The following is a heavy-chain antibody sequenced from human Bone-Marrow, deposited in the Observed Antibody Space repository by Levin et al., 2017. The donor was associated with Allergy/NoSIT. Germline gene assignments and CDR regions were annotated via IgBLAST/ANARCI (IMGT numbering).Heavy chain of an antibody. V-gene: IGHV4-31*03. CDR1: GGSINSGGHY. J-gene: IGHJ6*02. Sequence: SETLSLTCSVSGGSINSGGHYWSWIRQHPAKGLEWIAYIHYSGSTYYNPSLKSRLIISVDKAKNQLSLMLTSVTAADTAVYFCARGTDANAWYGDYYYGLDVWGQGTTVTVSS. CDR3: ARGTDANAWYGDYYYGLDV. CDR2: IHYSGST. D-gene: IGHD6-13*01.